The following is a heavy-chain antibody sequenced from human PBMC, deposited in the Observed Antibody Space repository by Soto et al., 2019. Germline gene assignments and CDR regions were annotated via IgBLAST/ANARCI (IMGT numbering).Heavy chain of an antibody. J-gene: IGHJ6*02. V-gene: IGHV1-46*01. Sequence: GASVKVSCKASGYTFTSYYMHWVRQAPGQGLEWMGIINPSGGSTSYAQKFQGRVTMTRDTSTSTVYMELSSLRSEDTAVYYCVDTAMGPQGQADGMDVWGQGTTVTVSS. CDR2: INPSGGST. D-gene: IGHD5-18*01. CDR3: VDTAMGPQGQADGMDV. CDR1: GYTFTSYY.